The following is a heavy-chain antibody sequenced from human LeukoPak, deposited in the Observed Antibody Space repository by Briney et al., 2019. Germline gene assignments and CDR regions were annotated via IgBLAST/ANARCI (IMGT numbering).Heavy chain of an antibody. CDR3: ATHSTLFYYFDF. D-gene: IGHD4-11*01. CDR2: VNLQGST. J-gene: IGHJ4*02. Sequence: SETLSLTCGVSGGSISDTNWWTWFRQPPGKGLEWIGEVNLQGSTNYNPSLKSRVTISVDTSKNQFSLKLNSVTAADTAVYYCATHSTLFYYFDFWGQGTLLTVSS. CDR1: GGSISDTNW. V-gene: IGHV4-4*02.